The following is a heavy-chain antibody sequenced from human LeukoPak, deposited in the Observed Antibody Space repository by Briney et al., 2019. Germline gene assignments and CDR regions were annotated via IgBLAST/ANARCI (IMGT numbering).Heavy chain of an antibody. CDR1: GYTFTSYG. CDR2: ISAYNGNT. Sequence: ASVKVSCKASGYTFTSYGISWVRQAPGQGLEWMGWISAYNGNTNYAQKLQGRVTMTTDTSTSTAYMELRSLRSDDTAVYYCARVRPGYYDFWSGYLGSYYYMDVWGKGTTVTVSS. V-gene: IGHV1-18*01. CDR3: ARVRPGYYDFWSGYLGSYYYMDV. D-gene: IGHD3-3*01. J-gene: IGHJ6*03.